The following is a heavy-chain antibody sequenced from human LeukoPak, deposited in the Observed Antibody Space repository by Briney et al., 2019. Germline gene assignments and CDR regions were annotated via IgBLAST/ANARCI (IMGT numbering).Heavy chain of an antibody. J-gene: IGHJ4*02. CDR3: ATNSGSYVGVGYFDY. V-gene: IGHV4-61*01. CDR1: GGSVSSGSYY. CDR2: IYYSGST. Sequence: SETLSLTCTASGGSVSSGSYYWSWIRQPPGKGLEWIGYIYYSGSTNYNPSLKSRVTISVDTSKNQFSLKLSSVTAAGTAVYYCATNSGSYVGVGYFDYWGQGTLVTVSS. D-gene: IGHD1-26*01.